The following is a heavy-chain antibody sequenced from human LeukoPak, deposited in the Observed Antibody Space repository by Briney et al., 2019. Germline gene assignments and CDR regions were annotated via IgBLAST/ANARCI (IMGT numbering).Heavy chain of an antibody. CDR1: GYSFTSYC. V-gene: IGHV5-51*01. J-gene: IGHJ3*01. D-gene: IGHD1-26*01. CDR3: GMSGDRVPLQDDVFDV. Sequence: GESLQISCKVSGYSFTSYCIGWVRQMPGKGLEWLGIIYPGDSGPTYSPSFEGQVTISVGKSINTAYQQWSSLQASDTAMYYCGMSGDRVPLQDDVFDVWGQGTMVTVST. CDR2: IYPGDSGP.